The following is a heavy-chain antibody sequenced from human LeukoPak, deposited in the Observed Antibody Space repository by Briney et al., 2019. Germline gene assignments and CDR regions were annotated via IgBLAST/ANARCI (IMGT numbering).Heavy chain of an antibody. J-gene: IGHJ6*02. CDR1: GFTVSSNY. Sequence: GGSLRLSCAASGFTVSSNYMSWVRQAPGKGLEWVSVIYSGGSTYYADSVKGRFTISRDNSKNTLYLQMNSLRAEDTAVYYCARNLDWSYYDFWSGYYVGMDVWGQGTTVTVSS. CDR3: ARNLDWSYYDFWSGYYVGMDV. CDR2: IYSGGST. V-gene: IGHV3-53*01. D-gene: IGHD3-3*01.